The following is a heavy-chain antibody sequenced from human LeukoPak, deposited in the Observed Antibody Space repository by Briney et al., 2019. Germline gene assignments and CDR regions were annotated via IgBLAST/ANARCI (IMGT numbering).Heavy chain of an antibody. CDR3: AREPGRYHFDY. CDR1: GFTFSSYA. CDR2: ISYDGSNK. Sequence: GGSLRLSCAASGFTFSSYAMHWVRQAPGKGLEWLAVISYDGSNKYYADSVKGRFTISRDNSKNTLYLQMNSLRAEDTAVYYCAREPGRYHFDYWGQGTLVTVSS. V-gene: IGHV3-30-3*01. J-gene: IGHJ4*02. D-gene: IGHD6-19*01.